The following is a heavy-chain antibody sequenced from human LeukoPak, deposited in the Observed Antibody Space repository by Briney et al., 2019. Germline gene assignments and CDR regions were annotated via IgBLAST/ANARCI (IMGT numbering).Heavy chain of an antibody. D-gene: IGHD2-2*01. CDR1: GGSISSYY. CDR3: ARQPRGAYPQWFDP. Sequence: PSETLSLTCKVSGGSISSYYWSWIRQPPGKGLECIWYIYYSGSTNYNPSLKGRVTISLDTSRNQSSLKLSPVTAADTAVYYCARQPRGAYPQWFDPWGQGTLVTVS. J-gene: IGHJ5*02. CDR2: IYYSGST. V-gene: IGHV4-59*08.